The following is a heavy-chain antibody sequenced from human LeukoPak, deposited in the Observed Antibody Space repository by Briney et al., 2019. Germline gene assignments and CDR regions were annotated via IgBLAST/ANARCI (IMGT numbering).Heavy chain of an antibody. J-gene: IGHJ6*03. CDR2: INHSGST. CDR3: ARATTVTTHHYYYYYMDV. V-gene: IGHV4-34*01. CDR1: GGSFSGYY. D-gene: IGHD4-17*01. Sequence: SETLSLTCAVYGGSFSGYYWSWIRQPPGKGLEWIGEINHSGSTNYNPSLKSRVTISVDTSKNQFSLKLSSVTAADTAVYYCARATTVTTHHYYYYYMDVWGKGTTVTVSS.